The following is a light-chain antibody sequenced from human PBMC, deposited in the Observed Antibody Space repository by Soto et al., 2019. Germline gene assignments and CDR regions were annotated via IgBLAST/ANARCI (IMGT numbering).Light chain of an antibody. CDR3: QQANSFPPT. J-gene: IGKJ1*01. CDR2: GAS. V-gene: IGKV1-39*01. CDR1: QSITIY. Sequence: DIQMTQSPSSLSASVGDRVTITCRASQSITIYLNWYQQQPGKAPRLLIYGASTLQTGVPSRFSGSGSMTDFTLTISSLQPEDFATYYCQQANSFPPTFGQGTKVEIK.